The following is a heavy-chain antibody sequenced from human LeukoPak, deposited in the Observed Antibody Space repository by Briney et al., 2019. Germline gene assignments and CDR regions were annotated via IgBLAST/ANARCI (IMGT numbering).Heavy chain of an antibody. CDR2: IIPILGIA. Sequence: SVKVSCKASGYTFTSYAMNWVRQAPGQGLEWMGRIIPILGIANYAQKFQGRVTITADKSTSTAYMELSSLRSEDTAVYYCARHPSADYHSGSYYVNEIDYWGLGTLVTVSS. V-gene: IGHV1-69*04. D-gene: IGHD3-22*01. J-gene: IGHJ4*02. CDR3: ARHPSADYHSGSYYVNEIDY. CDR1: GYTFTSYA.